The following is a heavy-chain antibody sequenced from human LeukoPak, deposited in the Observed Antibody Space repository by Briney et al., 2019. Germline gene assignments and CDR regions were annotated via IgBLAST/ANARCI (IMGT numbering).Heavy chain of an antibody. CDR2: ISSDGGST. CDR3: VKDFYSGSGSRALGNY. Sequence: SGGSLRLSCSACRFTFSNYAMHWVRQAPGKGLEYVSAISSDGGSTYYADSVKGRFTISRDNSKNTLFLQMSSLRAEDTAIYYCVKDFYSGSGSRALGNYWGQGTLVTVSS. V-gene: IGHV3-64D*06. CDR1: RFTFSNYA. J-gene: IGHJ4*02. D-gene: IGHD3-10*01.